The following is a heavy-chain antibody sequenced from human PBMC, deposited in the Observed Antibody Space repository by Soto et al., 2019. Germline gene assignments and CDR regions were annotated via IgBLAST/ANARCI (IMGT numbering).Heavy chain of an antibody. CDR1: GFTFGSYA. J-gene: IGHJ4*02. CDR2: ISGSGDST. Sequence: GGSLRLSCASSGFTFGSYAMSWVRQSPGKGLEWVSSISGSGDSTYYADSVKDRFTISRDNSKNTLSVQMNSLSADDTAVYYCAKVRPAVVADATNYCGQGALVIVSS. D-gene: IGHD2-15*01. V-gene: IGHV3-23*01. CDR3: AKVRPAVVADATNY.